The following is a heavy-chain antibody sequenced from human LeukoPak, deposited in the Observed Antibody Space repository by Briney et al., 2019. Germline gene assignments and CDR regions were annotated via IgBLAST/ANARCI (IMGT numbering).Heavy chain of an antibody. CDR2: FSAYSGNT. Sequence: ASVKVSCKASGYTFTSYGISWVRQAPGQGLEWMGWFSAYSGNTNYAQKLQGRVTMTTDTSTSTAYMELRSLRSDDTAVYYCARGQAVAGTPYYFDYWGQGTLVTVSS. D-gene: IGHD6-19*01. CDR1: GYTFTSYG. CDR3: ARGQAVAGTPYYFDY. J-gene: IGHJ4*02. V-gene: IGHV1-18*01.